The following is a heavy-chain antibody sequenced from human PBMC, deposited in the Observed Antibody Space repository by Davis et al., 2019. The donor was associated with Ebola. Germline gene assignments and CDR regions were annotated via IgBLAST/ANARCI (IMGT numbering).Heavy chain of an antibody. CDR1: GGTFSSYA. Sequence: SVKVSCKASGGTFSSYAISWVRQAPGQGLEWMGGIIPIFGTANYAQKFQGRVTITADESTSTAYMELSSLRSEDTAVYYCARGTLHYYDSSGYGDWGQGTLVTVSS. J-gene: IGHJ4*02. CDR3: ARGTLHYYDSSGYGD. CDR2: IIPIFGTA. V-gene: IGHV1-69*13. D-gene: IGHD3-22*01.